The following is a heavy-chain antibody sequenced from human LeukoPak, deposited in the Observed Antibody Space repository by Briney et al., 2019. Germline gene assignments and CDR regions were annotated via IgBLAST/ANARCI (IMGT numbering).Heavy chain of an antibody. D-gene: IGHD4-17*01. J-gene: IGHJ4*02. CDR1: GFTVSSNY. CDR2: IYSGGST. Sequence: GGSLRLSCAASGFTVSSNYMSWVRQAPGKGLEWVSVIYSGGSTYCADSVKGRFTISRDNSKNTLYLQMNSLRAEDTAVYYCARDLGYGDYESFDYWGQGTLVTVSS. CDR3: ARDLGYGDYESFDY. V-gene: IGHV3-66*02.